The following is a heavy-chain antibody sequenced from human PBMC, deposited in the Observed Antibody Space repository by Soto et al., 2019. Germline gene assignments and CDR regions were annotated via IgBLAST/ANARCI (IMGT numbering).Heavy chain of an antibody. J-gene: IGHJ4*02. CDR1: GFTFSSYW. D-gene: IGHD2-8*01. CDR3: ARDRRYCINGVCYTNFDY. Sequence: RGSLRLSCAASGFTFSSYWMHWVRQAPGKGLVWVSRINSDGSSTSYADSVKGRFTISRDNAKNTLYLQMNSLRAEDTAVYYCARDRRYCINGVCYTNFDYRGQGPLVTLSS. CDR2: INSDGSST. V-gene: IGHV3-74*01.